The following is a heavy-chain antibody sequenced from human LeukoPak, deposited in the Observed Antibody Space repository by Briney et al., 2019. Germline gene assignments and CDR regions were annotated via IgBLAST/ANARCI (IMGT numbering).Heavy chain of an antibody. V-gene: IGHV4-59*08. Sequence: PETLSLTCTVSGGSLSSHYWSWIRQPPGKGLEWIGYISDSGSNVYNPSLKSRVTILGDTSKNQLSLKLSSVTAADTAVYYCARHATGSYSVPWLDPWGQGTLVTVSS. CDR3: ARHATGSYSVPWLDP. J-gene: IGHJ5*02. CDR2: ISDSGSN. CDR1: GGSLSSHY. D-gene: IGHD3-10*01.